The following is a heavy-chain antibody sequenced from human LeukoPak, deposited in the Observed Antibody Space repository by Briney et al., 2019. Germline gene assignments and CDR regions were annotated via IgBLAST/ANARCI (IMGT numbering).Heavy chain of an antibody. D-gene: IGHD6-19*01. Sequence: PGGSLRLSCAASGFTFSSYSMNWVRQAPGKGLEWVSYISSSSSTIYYADSVKGRFTISRDNAKNSLYLQMNSLRAEDTAVYYCARDNIYSSGWFGYWGQGTLVTVSS. CDR2: ISSSSSTI. V-gene: IGHV3-48*01. CDR1: GFTFSSYS. J-gene: IGHJ5*01. CDR3: ARDNIYSSGWFGY.